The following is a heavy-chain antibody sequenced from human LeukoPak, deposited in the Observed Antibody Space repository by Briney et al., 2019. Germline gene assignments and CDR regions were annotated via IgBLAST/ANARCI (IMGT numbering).Heavy chain of an antibody. J-gene: IGHJ4*02. V-gene: IGHV3-7*01. Sequence: GGSLRLSCADSGFTFSDYWMSWVRQAPGKGLEWVATIKPGGSEKFYVDSVKGRFTISRDDAENSLSLQMNGLRAEDTAMYFCARDDLNYWGQGTLVTVSS. CDR1: GFTFSDYW. CDR2: IKPGGSEK. CDR3: ARDDLNY.